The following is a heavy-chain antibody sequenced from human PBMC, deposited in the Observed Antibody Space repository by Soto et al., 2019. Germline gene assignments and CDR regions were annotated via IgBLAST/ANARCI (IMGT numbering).Heavy chain of an antibody. CDR2: ISAYNGNT. CDR3: ARGDTAMVTNY. Sequence: XSVKVSFNAAGYTFTTYGIILLRQSPGQGLEWMGWISAYNGNTNYAQKLQGRVTMTTDTSTSTAYMELRSLRSDDTAVYYCARGDTAMVTNYWGQGTLVTVSS. J-gene: IGHJ4*02. D-gene: IGHD5-18*01. CDR1: GYTFTTYG. V-gene: IGHV1-18*01.